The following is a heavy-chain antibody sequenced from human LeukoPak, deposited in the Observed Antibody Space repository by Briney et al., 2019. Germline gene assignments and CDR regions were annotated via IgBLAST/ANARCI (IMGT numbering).Heavy chain of an antibody. J-gene: IGHJ4*02. CDR1: GFTFSSYW. Sequence: GGSLRLSCAASGFTFSSYWMSWVRQAPGKGLEWVANIKQDGSEKYYVDSVKGRFTISRDNAKNSLYLQMNSLRAEDTAVYYCAREMSHWGFKRLYSSSAAFDYWGQGTLVTVSS. D-gene: IGHD6-6*01. V-gene: IGHV3-7*01. CDR2: IKQDGSEK. CDR3: AREMSHWGFKRLYSSSAAFDY.